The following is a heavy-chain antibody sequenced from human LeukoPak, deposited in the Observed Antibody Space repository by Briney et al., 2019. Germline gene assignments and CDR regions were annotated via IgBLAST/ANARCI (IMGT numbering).Heavy chain of an antibody. Sequence: GASVKVSCKTSGYTFTSHGISWVRQAAGEGLEWMGWISANNGDTNYAQKMQGRLTMTTDTSTSTAYMELRSLSYDDTATYYCARDWPTVIADYWGQGTLVTVSS. CDR2: ISANNGDT. D-gene: IGHD4-11*01. CDR3: ARDWPTVIADY. CDR1: GYTFTSHG. V-gene: IGHV1-18*01. J-gene: IGHJ4*02.